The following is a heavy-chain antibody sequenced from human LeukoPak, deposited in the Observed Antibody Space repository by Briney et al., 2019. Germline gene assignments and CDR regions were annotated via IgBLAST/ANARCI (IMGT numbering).Heavy chain of an antibody. CDR1: GGSISNYY. Sequence: PSETLSLTCTVSGGSISNYYWSWIRQPPGKGLEWIGYIYYSGSTNYNPSLKSRVTISVDTSKNQFSLKLSSVTAADTAVYYCARRSIAARPWGYWGQGTLVTVSS. D-gene: IGHD6-6*01. J-gene: IGHJ4*02. CDR3: ARRSIAARPWGY. CDR2: IYYSGST. V-gene: IGHV4-59*12.